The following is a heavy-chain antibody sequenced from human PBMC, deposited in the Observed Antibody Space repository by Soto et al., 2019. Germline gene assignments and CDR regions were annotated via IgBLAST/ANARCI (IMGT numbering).Heavy chain of an antibody. V-gene: IGHV4-59*01. CDR3: ARDSATLGMDV. CDR2: IYYSGST. J-gene: IGHJ6*02. Sequence: QVQLQESGPGLVKPSETLSLTCTVSGGSISSYYWNWIRQPPGKGLEWIGYIYYSGSTNYNPSLKSRVTISVDTSKNQFSLKLSSVTAADTAVYYCARDSATLGMDVWGQWTTVTVSS. CDR1: GGSISSYY. D-gene: IGHD5-12*01.